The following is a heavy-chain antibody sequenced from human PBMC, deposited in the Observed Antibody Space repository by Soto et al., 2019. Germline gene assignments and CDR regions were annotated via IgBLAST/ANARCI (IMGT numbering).Heavy chain of an antibody. Sequence: GGSLRLSCAASGFTFSDYYMSWIRQAPGKGLEWVSYISSSSSYTNYADSVKGRFTISRDNAKNSLYLQMNSLRAEDTAVYYCARVVGATNDAFDIWGQGTMVTVSS. V-gene: IGHV3-11*06. CDR2: ISSSSSYT. CDR3: ARVVGATNDAFDI. D-gene: IGHD1-26*01. J-gene: IGHJ3*02. CDR1: GFTFSDYY.